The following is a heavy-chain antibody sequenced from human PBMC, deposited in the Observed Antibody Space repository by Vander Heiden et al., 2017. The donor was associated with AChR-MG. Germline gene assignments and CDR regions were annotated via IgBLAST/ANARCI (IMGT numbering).Heavy chain of an antibody. CDR1: GFTFDDYD. Sequence: EVQLVESGGGLVQLGRSLRLSCAASGFTFDDYDMRWVRQAQGKGREWVSGISWNSGSLDYADSVKGRFTISRDNAKNSLYLQMNSKRAEATDLYYCEKDITASGSYPDYWGQGTLVTVSS. J-gene: IGHJ4*02. CDR3: EKDITASGSYPDY. CDR2: ISWNSGSL. V-gene: IGHV3-9*01. D-gene: IGHD1-26*01.